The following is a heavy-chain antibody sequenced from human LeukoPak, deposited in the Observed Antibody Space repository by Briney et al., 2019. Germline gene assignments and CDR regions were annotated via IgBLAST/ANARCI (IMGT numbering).Heavy chain of an antibody. J-gene: IGHJ4*02. CDR3: ARSSSTTCCGFDY. V-gene: IGHV3-30*04. D-gene: IGHD2-2*01. Sequence: GRSLRLSCAASGFTFSTYAMHWVRQAPGKGLEWVAVISFDGGIKYYSDSVKGIFTISRENSNNTLCLQMNSLRPEDTALYYCARSSSTTCCGFDYWGQGTLVTVSS. CDR2: ISFDGGIK. CDR1: GFTFSTYA.